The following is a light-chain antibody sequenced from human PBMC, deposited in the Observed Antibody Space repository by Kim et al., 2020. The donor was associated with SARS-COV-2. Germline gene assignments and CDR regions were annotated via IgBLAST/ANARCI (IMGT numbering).Light chain of an antibody. V-gene: IGKV1-9*01. CDR2: PAS. CDR1: QGISSY. Sequence: GSRVTHPCRASQGISSYLAWYQPKPGKAPKLLIYPASTLQSGVPSRFSGRGSVTEFTLTISSLQPEDCATYYCQQLNSYPPVYTFGQGTNLDI. J-gene: IGKJ2*01. CDR3: QQLNSYPPVYT.